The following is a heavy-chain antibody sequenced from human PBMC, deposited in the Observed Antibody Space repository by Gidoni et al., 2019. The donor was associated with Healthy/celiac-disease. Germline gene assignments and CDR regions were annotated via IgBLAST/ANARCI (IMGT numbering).Heavy chain of an antibody. CDR1: AGSISSFY. CDR2: IYYCVDT. V-gene: IGHV4-59*01. D-gene: IGHD5-12*01. CDR3: ARAMVATAEAVYFDY. Sequence: QVQLQESCPGLVKPSETLPLTSHASAGSISSFYWGWIRQPPGKGLEWLVYIYYCVDTNYNPSIKSRVTIAVDTSKNQYSLKLGSVTAADTAVYYCARAMVATAEAVYFDYWGQGTLVTVSS. J-gene: IGHJ4*02.